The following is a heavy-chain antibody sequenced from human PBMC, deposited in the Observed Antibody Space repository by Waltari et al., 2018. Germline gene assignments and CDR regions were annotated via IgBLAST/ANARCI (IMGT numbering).Heavy chain of an antibody. CDR3: ARGGYSSVSDAFNV. Sequence: QVQLVQSGAEVKKPGASVMVSCKASGYTFTSYYMHWVRQAPGQGLEWMGIINPIGGNTIYTQKFQGRVNMTRDMSTSTVYMELSSLRSEDTAVYYCARGGYSSVSDAFNVWGQGTMVTVSS. CDR1: GYTFTSYY. V-gene: IGHV1-46*01. D-gene: IGHD6-19*01. J-gene: IGHJ3*01. CDR2: INPIGGNT.